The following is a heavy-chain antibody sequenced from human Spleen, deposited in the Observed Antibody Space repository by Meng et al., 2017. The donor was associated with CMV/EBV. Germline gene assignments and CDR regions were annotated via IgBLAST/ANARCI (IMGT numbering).Heavy chain of an antibody. J-gene: IGHJ4*02. CDR3: ARDLSGSRDY. V-gene: IGHV3-74*01. D-gene: IGHD1-26*01. CDR2: INEDGRIT. Sequence: LVESGGGLIQPGGSLRLSCEDSGFTFSNYWMHWVRQVPGEGLVWVSRINEDGRITSYADSVKGRFTISRDNARNTLYLQMNSLRADDSAVYYCARDLSGSRDYWGRGTLVTVSS. CDR1: GFTFSNYW.